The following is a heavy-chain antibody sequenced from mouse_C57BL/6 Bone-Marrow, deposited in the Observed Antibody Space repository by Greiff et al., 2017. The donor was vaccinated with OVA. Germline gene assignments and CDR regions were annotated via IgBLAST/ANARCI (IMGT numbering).Heavy chain of an antibody. CDR2: IWTVGGT. V-gene: IGHV2-9-1*01. D-gene: IGHD1-1*01. CDR3: ARGSTTTAY. CDR1: GFSLTSYA. J-gene: IGHJ3*01. Sequence: VQRVESGPGLVAPSQSLSITCTVSGFSLTSYAISWVRQPPGKGLEWIGVIWTVGGTKYNSALKTRLSISKDNSKSQVFLKMNSLQTDDTARYYCARGSTTTAYWGQGTLVTVSA.